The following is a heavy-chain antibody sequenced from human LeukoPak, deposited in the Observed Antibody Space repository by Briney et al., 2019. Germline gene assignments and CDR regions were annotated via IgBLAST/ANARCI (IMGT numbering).Heavy chain of an antibody. CDR1: GYTFTSYG. Sequence: ASMKVSCKASGYTFTSYGISWVRQPPGQGLEWMGWISAYNGNTNYAQKLQGRVTMTTDTSTSTAYMELRSLRSDDTAVYYCARDWDIVVVVAATRLDYWGQGTLVTVSS. CDR3: ARDWDIVVVVAATRLDY. J-gene: IGHJ4*02. V-gene: IGHV1-18*01. D-gene: IGHD2-15*01. CDR2: ISAYNGNT.